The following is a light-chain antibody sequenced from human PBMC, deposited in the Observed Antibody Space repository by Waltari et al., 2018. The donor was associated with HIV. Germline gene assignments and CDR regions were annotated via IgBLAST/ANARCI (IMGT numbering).Light chain of an antibody. CDR2: QNN. CDR1: TLGDYY. J-gene: IGLJ1*01. V-gene: IGLV3-1*01. CDR3: QAWDSVTGV. Sequence: SFELTQSPSVSVSPGQTASITCPGDTLGDYYVCWYQQKPGQSPALVIFQNNKRPSGIPERFSGSNSGNTATLTISGTQAMDEADYYCQAWDSVTGVCGTGTKVTVL.